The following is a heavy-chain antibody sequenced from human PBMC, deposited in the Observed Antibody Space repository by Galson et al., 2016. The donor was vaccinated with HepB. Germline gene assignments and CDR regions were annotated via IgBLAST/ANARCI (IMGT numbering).Heavy chain of an antibody. J-gene: IGHJ4*02. Sequence: QSGAEVKKSGESLKISCKGSGYSFSSYWIGWVRQLPGKGLEWMGIIYPGDSDTRYSPSFQGHVTISADRSISTAYLQWGSLKAADTAMYYCARPGSFRSGSYSFWGQGTLVTVSS. CDR2: IYPGDSDT. D-gene: IGHD1-26*01. CDR3: ARPGSFRSGSYSF. V-gene: IGHV5-51*01. CDR1: GYSFSSYW.